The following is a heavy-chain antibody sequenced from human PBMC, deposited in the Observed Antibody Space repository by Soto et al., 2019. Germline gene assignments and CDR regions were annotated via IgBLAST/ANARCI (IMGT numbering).Heavy chain of an antibody. J-gene: IGHJ4*02. CDR1: SGSISSGGYY. CDR2: IYDSGST. CDR3: AGAQGGDSNDYSLSFSV. V-gene: IGHV4-30-4*08. Sequence: PSESLSLTCTVSSGSISSGGYYWSWIRQHPEKGLEWSGYIYDSGSTYYNPSLKSQLTIPVNTSKNQFSLKLSSVTAADTAMYYCAGAQGGDSNDYSLSFSVWRQGTQVTVSS. D-gene: IGHD3-22*01.